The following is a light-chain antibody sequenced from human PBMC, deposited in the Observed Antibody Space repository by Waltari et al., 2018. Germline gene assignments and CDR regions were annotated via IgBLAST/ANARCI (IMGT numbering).Light chain of an antibody. CDR2: WAS. Sequence: DIVMTQSPDSLAVSLGERATINCKSSQSVLYSADNKNYLAWYQQRPGQPPKLLIYWASTRESGVPDRFSGSGSGTDFTLTISSLQAEDVAVYYCQQYYTTRTFGGGTKVKIK. CDR1: QSVLYSADNKNY. V-gene: IGKV4-1*01. J-gene: IGKJ4*01. CDR3: QQYYTTRT.